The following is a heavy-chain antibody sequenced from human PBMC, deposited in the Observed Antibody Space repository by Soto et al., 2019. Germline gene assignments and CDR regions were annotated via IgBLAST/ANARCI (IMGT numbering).Heavy chain of an antibody. CDR2: IYYSGST. J-gene: IGHJ4*02. D-gene: IGHD6-6*01. Sequence: SETLSLTCTVSGGSISSGDYYWSWIRQPPGKGPEWIGYIYYSGSTYYNPSLKSRVTISVDTSKNQFSLKLSSVTAADTAVYYCARRSSIAARNFDYWGQGTLVTVSS. V-gene: IGHV4-30-4*01. CDR1: GGSISSGDYY. CDR3: ARRSSIAARNFDY.